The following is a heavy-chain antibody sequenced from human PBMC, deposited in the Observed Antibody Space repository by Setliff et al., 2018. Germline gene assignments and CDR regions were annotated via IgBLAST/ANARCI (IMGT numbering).Heavy chain of an antibody. CDR1: GYSFTTYG. CDR2: VSAYKGET. Sequence: ASVKVSCKASGYSFTTYGLSWVRQAPGQGLEWMGWVSAYKGETNYAQNLQGRVTMTTDTSTTTAYMELRSLTSDDTAVYYCARVPTLVQGALTYYYGMDVWGQGTTVTVSS. CDR3: ARVPTLVQGALTYYYGMDV. V-gene: IGHV1-18*01. J-gene: IGHJ6*02. D-gene: IGHD3-10*01.